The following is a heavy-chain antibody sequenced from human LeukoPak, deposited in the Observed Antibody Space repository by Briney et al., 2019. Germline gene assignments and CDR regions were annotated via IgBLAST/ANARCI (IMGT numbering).Heavy chain of an antibody. J-gene: IGHJ4*02. CDR3: ARNGYSYGSLDYFDY. CDR2: ITRSGGST. D-gene: IGHD5-18*01. CDR1: GFTFSNFP. Sequence: GGSLRLSCVASGFTFSNFPMNWVRQAPGKGLEWVSSITRSGGSTFYVDSVKGRFTISRDNSKNTLYLQMNSLSAEDTAVYYCARNGYSYGSLDYFDYWGQGTLVTVSS. V-gene: IGHV3-23*01.